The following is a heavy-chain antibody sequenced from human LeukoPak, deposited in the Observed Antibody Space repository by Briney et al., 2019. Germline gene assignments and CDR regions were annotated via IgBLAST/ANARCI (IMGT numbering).Heavy chain of an antibody. D-gene: IGHD3-22*01. V-gene: IGHV1-69*05. J-gene: IGHJ3*02. CDR2: IIPIFGTA. CDR3: ARDHLPLAYYDRLDAFDI. CDR1: GGTFSSYA. Sequence: SVKVSCKASGGTFSSYAISWVRQAPGQGLEWMGRIIPIFGTANYAQKFQGRVTITTDESTSAAYMELSSLRSEDTAVYYCARDHLPLAYYDRLDAFDIWGQGTMVTVSS.